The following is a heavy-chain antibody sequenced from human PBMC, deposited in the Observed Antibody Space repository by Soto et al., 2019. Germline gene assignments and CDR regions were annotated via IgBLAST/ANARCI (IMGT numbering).Heavy chain of an antibody. V-gene: IGHV4-39*01. J-gene: IGHJ4*02. D-gene: IGHD3-3*01. Sequence: SATLSLTCTLSVHSDTSDSHYWAWIRQPPGKGLESIANIYYDGNTYSNPSLKGRVTISLDTSKNQFSLRLNSVTAADTAVYYCARSSIKPQVFMYPFDSWSQG. CDR3: ARSSIKPQVFMYPFDS. CDR2: IYYDGNT. CDR1: VHSDTSDSHY.